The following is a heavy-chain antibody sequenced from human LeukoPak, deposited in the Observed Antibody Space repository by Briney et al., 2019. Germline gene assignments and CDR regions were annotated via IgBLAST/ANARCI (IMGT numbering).Heavy chain of an antibody. D-gene: IGHD1-1*01. V-gene: IGHV3-53*01. CDR3: ARAPNWRFDH. CDR2: IYSDGTT. CDR1: GFSVSSIY. Sequence: GGSLRLSCAASGFSVSSIYMNWVRQAPGKGLEWVSVIYSDGTTYYADSVKGRFTISRDDSKNTLYLHMNSLRAEDTAVYYCARAPNWRFDHWGQGTLVTVSS. J-gene: IGHJ4*02.